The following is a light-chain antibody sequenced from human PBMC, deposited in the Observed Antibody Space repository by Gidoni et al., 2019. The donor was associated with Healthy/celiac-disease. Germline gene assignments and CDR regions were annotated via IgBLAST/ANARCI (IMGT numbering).Light chain of an antibody. Sequence: DNVMTQSPDSLDVSPGARATINCKSSQSVLSSSNSKNYLAWYQQKVGQPPKLRIYWASTRESGVPDRCRGSGSGTDFTLTITNLQAEDVALYYCQQYYTTPLTFXGXTQVXIK. CDR1: QSVLSSSNSKNY. CDR2: WAS. J-gene: IGKJ4*01. CDR3: QQYYTTPLT. V-gene: IGKV4-1*01.